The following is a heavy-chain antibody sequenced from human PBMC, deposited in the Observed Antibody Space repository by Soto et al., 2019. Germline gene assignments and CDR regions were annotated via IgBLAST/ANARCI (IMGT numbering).Heavy chain of an antibody. CDR1: GYTFTSYD. Sequence: QVALVQSGAEVKKPGASVKVSCKASGYTFTSYDINWVRQATGQGLEWMGWMNPNSGNTGYAQKFQGRVTMTRNTSISTAYMELSSLRSEDTAVYYCARGRYDFWSGYSTEGSWFDPWGQGTLVTVSS. CDR3: ARGRYDFWSGYSTEGSWFDP. CDR2: MNPNSGNT. J-gene: IGHJ5*02. D-gene: IGHD3-3*01. V-gene: IGHV1-8*01.